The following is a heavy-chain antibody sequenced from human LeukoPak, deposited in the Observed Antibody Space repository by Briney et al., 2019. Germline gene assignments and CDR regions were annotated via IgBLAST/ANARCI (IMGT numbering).Heavy chain of an antibody. CDR3: AKDYSTFW. J-gene: IGHJ4*02. V-gene: IGHV3-23*01. Sequence: PGGSLRLSCAASGFTFSSFAMSWVRQAPGKGLEWVSTDSGSGDNTYYADSVKGRFTISRDNSKNTLCLQMNSLRAEDTAVYYCAKDYSTFWWGQGTLVTVSS. D-gene: IGHD2/OR15-2a*01. CDR2: DSGSGDNT. CDR1: GFTFSSFA.